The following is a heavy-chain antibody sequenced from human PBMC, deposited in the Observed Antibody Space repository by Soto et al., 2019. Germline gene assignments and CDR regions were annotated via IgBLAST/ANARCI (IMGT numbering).Heavy chain of an antibody. V-gene: IGHV4-30-2*01. J-gene: IGHJ5*02. CDR2: IYHTGTT. D-gene: IGHD3-22*01. CDR1: GGSINSGDYS. Sequence: PSETLSLTCTVSGGSINSGDYSWTWIRQPPGKGLEWIGYIYHTGTTYYNMSLKSRVTISVGRSKNQFSLKLSSVTAADTAVYNCARGINYYDSSGDSWFDPWGQGTLVT. CDR3: ARGINYYDSSGDSWFDP.